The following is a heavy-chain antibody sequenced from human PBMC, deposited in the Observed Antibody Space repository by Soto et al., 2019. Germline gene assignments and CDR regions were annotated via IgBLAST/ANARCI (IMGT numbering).Heavy chain of an antibody. CDR1: GFTFSSYA. D-gene: IGHD2-2*02. J-gene: IGHJ4*02. Sequence: QVQLVESGGGVVQPGRSLRLSCAASGFTFSSYAMHWVRQAPGKGLEWVAVISYDGSNKYYADSVKCRFTISRDNSKNTLYLQMNSLRAEDTAVYYCAREGLVPAATPWFDYWGQGTLVTVSS. CDR2: ISYDGSNK. V-gene: IGHV3-30-3*01. CDR3: AREGLVPAATPWFDY.